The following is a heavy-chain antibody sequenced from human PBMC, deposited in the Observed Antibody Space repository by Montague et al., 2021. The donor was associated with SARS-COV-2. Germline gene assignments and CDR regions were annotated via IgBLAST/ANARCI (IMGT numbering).Heavy chain of an antibody. CDR1: GGSISSSSYY. J-gene: IGHJ6*02. D-gene: IGHD1-20*01. V-gene: IGHV4-39*07. CDR2: IYYSGST. CDR3: ARDQGDNWNYYYYYGMDD. Sequence: SETLSLTCTVSGGSISSSSYYWGWIRQPPGKGLEWIGSIYYSGSTYYNPSLKSRVTISVDTSKNQFSLKLSSVTAADTAVYYCARDQGDNWNYYYYYGMDDWGQGTTVTVSS.